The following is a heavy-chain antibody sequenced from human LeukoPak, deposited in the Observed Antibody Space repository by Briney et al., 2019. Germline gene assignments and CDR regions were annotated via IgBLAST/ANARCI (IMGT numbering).Heavy chain of an antibody. D-gene: IGHD6-6*01. CDR1: GYTFTGYY. J-gene: IGHJ6*02. CDR3: AREGSFSLLRYYYYGMDV. CDR2: ISIYNGNT. Sequence: GASVKVSCKASGYTFTGYYMHWVRQAPGQGLEWMGWISIYNGNTNYAQKLQGRVTMTTDTSTSTAYMELRSLRSDDTAVYYCAREGSFSLLRYYYYGMDVWGQGTTVTVSS. V-gene: IGHV1-18*04.